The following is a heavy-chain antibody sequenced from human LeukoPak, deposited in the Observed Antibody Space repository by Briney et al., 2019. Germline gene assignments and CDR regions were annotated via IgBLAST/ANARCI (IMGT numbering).Heavy chain of an antibody. J-gene: IGHJ4*02. V-gene: IGHV1-69*13. Sequence: GASVKVSCKASGGTFSSYAISWVRQAPGQGLEWMGGIIPIFGTANYAQKFQGRVTITADESTSTAYMELSSLRSEDTVVYYCARVRIAAAGRFDYWGQGTLVTVSS. CDR2: IIPIFGTA. CDR3: ARVRIAAAGRFDY. D-gene: IGHD6-13*01. CDR1: GGTFSSYA.